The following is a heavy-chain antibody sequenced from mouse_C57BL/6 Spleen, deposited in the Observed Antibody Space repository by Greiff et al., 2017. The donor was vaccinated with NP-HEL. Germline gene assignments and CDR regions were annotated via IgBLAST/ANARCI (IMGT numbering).Heavy chain of an antibody. CDR3: ARFDYEDTYYFDY. CDR1: GYTFTSYW. CDR2: IHPNSGST. J-gene: IGHJ2*01. V-gene: IGHV1-64*01. D-gene: IGHD2-4*01. Sequence: VQLQQPGAELVKPGASVKLSCKASGYTFTSYWMHWVKQRPGQGLEWIGMIHPNSGSTNYNEKFKSKATLTVDKSSSTAYMQLSSLTSEDSAVYYCARFDYEDTYYFDYWGQGTTLTVSS.